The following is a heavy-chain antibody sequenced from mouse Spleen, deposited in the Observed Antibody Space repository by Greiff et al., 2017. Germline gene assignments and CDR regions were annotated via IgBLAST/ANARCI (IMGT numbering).Heavy chain of an antibody. Sequence: EVQLQQSGPELVKPGASVKISCKASGYSFTDYNMNWVKQSNGKSLEWIGVINPNYGTTSYNQKFKVKATLTVDQSSSTAYMQLNSLTSEDSAVYYCSRRKYGNPDYFDYWGQGTTLTVSS. V-gene: IGHV1-39*01. D-gene: IGHD2-10*02. CDR3: SRRKYGNPDYFDY. CDR2: INPNYGTT. J-gene: IGHJ2*01. CDR1: GYSFTDYN.